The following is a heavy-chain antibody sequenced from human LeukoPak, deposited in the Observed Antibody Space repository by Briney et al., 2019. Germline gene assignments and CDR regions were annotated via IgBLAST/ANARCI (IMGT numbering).Heavy chain of an antibody. CDR2: ISGIGTYT. CDR1: GFTFSNYG. Sequence: GGSLRLSCEASGFTFSNYGMSWVRQAPGKGLEWVSAISGIGTYTYYADSVKGRFTISRDNSKNTLYLQMKSLRAEDTALYYCARFTSGIIGNALDIWGQGTMVTVSS. J-gene: IGHJ3*02. V-gene: IGHV3-23*01. D-gene: IGHD1-14*01. CDR3: ARFTSGIIGNALDI.